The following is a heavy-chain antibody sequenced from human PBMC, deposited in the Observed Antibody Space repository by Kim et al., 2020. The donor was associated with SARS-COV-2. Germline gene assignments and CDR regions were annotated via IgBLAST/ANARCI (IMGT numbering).Heavy chain of an antibody. J-gene: IGHJ6*02. D-gene: IGHD3-16*01. Sequence: ASVKVSCKASGYTFTSYDINWVRQATGQGLEWMGWMNPNSGNTGYAQKFQGRVTMTRNTSISTAYMELSSLRSEDTAVYYCARTYDYVWGSYRGVYWGYGMDVWGQGTTVTVSS. CDR2: MNPNSGNT. CDR3: ARTYDYVWGSYRGVYWGYGMDV. CDR1: GYTFTSYD. V-gene: IGHV1-8*01.